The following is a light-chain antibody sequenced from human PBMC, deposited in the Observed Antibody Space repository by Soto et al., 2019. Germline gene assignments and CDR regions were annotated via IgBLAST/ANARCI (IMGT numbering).Light chain of an antibody. V-gene: IGKV3-15*01. CDR2: AAS. CDR1: QSVSNK. Sequence: EILMTQSPATLSVPPGERVTLSCRASQSVSNKLAWYQQKAGQAPRLLIFAASTRATAVPARFSGSGSGTEFTLTISSLQSEDFAVYYCQQYNNWPPWTFGQGTKVEIK. J-gene: IGKJ1*01. CDR3: QQYNNWPPWT.